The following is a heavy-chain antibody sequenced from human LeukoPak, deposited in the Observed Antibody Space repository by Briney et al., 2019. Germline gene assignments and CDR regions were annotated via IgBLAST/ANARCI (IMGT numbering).Heavy chain of an antibody. V-gene: IGHV5-51*01. D-gene: IGHD3-9*01. CDR2: IYPGDSDT. CDR3: ARLGGDILTNTRALEYHPSHSYYFDY. CDR1: GYSFTSYW. J-gene: IGHJ4*02. Sequence: GESLKISCKGSGYSFTSYWIGWVRQMPGKGLEWMGIIYPGDSDTRYSPSFQGQVTISADKSISTAYLQWSSLKASDTAMYYCARLGGDILTNTRALEYHPSHSYYFDYWGQGTLVTVSS.